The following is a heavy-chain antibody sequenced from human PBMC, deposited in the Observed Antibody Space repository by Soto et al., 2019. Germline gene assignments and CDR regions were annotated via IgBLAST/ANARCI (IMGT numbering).Heavy chain of an antibody. CDR1: GGSFSGYY. D-gene: IGHD2-2*01. CDR3: ARAQYCSSTSCSYNWFDP. V-gene: IGHV4-34*01. J-gene: IGHJ5*02. Sequence: ETLSLTCTVYGGSFSGYYWSWIRQPPGKGLEWIGEINHSGSTNYNPSLKSRVTISVDTSKNQFSLKLSSVTAADTAVYYCARAQYCSSTSCSYNWFDPWGQGTLVTVYS. CDR2: INHSGST.